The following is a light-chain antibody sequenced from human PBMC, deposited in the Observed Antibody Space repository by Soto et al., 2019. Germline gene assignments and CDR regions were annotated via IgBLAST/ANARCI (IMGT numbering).Light chain of an antibody. Sequence: VVTQSPSASASLGASVTLTCTLSSGHSNYAIAWHQQQPEKGPRYLMKLHSDGSHNKGDGIPDRFSGSSSGAERYLTISSLQSEDEADYYCQTWGTGFRVFGGGTKLTVL. V-gene: IGLV4-69*01. CDR1: SGHSNYA. J-gene: IGLJ3*02. CDR3: QTWGTGFRV. CDR2: LHSDGSH.